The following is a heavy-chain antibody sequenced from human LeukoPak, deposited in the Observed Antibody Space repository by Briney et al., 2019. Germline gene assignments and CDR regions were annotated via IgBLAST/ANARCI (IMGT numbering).Heavy chain of an antibody. V-gene: IGHV3-30*02. D-gene: IGHD4-17*01. J-gene: IGHJ5*02. CDR3: AREKYGDYVRWFDP. CDR1: GFTFSSYG. CDR2: IRYDGSNK. Sequence: GGSLRLSCAASGFTFSSYGMHWVRQAPGKGLEWVAFIRYDGSNKYYADSVKGRFTISRDNSKNTLYLQMNSLRAEDTAVYYCAREKYGDYVRWFDPWGQGTLVTVSS.